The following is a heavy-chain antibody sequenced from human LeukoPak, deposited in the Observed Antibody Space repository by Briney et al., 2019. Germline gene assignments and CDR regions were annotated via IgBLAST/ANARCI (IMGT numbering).Heavy chain of an antibody. CDR2: IYYSGST. D-gene: IGHD6-13*01. Sequence: SETLSLTCTVSGGSLNSHYWSWIRQPPGKGLEWIGYIYYSGSTNYNPSLKSRVTISVDTSKNQFSLKLSSVTAADTAVYYCARVGSSWTYYFDYWGQGTLVTVSS. CDR3: ARVGSSWTYYFDY. V-gene: IGHV4-59*11. J-gene: IGHJ4*02. CDR1: GGSLNSHY.